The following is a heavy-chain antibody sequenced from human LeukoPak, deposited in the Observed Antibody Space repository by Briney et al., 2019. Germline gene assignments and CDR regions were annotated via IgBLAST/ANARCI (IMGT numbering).Heavy chain of an antibody. V-gene: IGHV1-2*02. CDR2: INPNSGGT. J-gene: IGHJ5*02. Sequence: GASVKVSCKASGYTFTGYYMHWVRQAPGQGLEWMGWINPNSGGTNYAQKFQGRVTMTRDTSISTAYMELSRLRSDDTAVYYCARERSTMVRGVIITWWFDPWGQGTLSPSPQ. D-gene: IGHD3-10*01. CDR3: ARERSTMVRGVIITWWFDP. CDR1: GYTFTGYY.